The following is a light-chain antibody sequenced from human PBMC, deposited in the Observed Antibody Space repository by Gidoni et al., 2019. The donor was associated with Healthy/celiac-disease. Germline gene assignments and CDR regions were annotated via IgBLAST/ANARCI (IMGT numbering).Light chain of an antibody. J-gene: IGKJ2*02. CDR3: QQYNNWPRT. Sequence: IVMTQSPATLSVSPGERATLSCRASQSVSSNLAWYQQKPGQAPRLLIYGASTRATGIPARFSGGGSGTEFTLTISSLQSEDFAVYYCQQYNNWPRTFGQGTKLEIK. CDR1: QSVSSN. V-gene: IGKV3-15*01. CDR2: GAS.